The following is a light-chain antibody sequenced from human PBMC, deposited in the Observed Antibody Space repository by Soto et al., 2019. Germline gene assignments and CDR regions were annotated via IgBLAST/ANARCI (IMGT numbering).Light chain of an antibody. V-gene: IGLV1-40*01. CDR3: QSYDSSLSGYV. CDR1: SSNIGAGYD. Sequence: QSVLTKPPSVYGAPGQRVTVSCTGNSSNIGAGYDVHWYQQLPATAPKPLIFDNNNRPSGVPDRFSGSKSGTSASLAITGLQAEDEADYYCQSYDSSLSGYVFGTGTKVTVL. J-gene: IGLJ1*01. CDR2: DNN.